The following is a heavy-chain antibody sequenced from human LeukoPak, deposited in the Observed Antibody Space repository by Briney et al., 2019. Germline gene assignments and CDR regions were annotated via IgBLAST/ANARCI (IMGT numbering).Heavy chain of an antibody. CDR3: ASVTIAAPYYYYGMDV. CDR2: INPSGGST. D-gene: IGHD2-15*01. Sequence: ASVKVSCKASGYTFTGYYMHWVRQAPGQGLEWMGIINPSGGSTSYAQKFQGRVTMTRDTSTSTVYMELSSLRSEDTAVYYCASVTIAAPYYYYGMDVWGQGTTVTVSS. J-gene: IGHJ6*02. V-gene: IGHV1-46*01. CDR1: GYTFTGYY.